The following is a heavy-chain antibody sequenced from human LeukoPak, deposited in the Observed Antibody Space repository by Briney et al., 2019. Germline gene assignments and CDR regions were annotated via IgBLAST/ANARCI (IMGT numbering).Heavy chain of an antibody. CDR1: GYRFTSYW. CDR2: IYPGECDT. J-gene: IGHJ5*02. CDR3: ARHRSMVRGVIQGWFDL. Sequence: GGALEISLKGSGYRFTSYWIGWVRPRPGKGLGWMGMIYPGECDTRYSPSFQGQVTISADKSISTAYLQWSSLKASDTAMYYCARHRSMVRGVIQGWFDLWGQGTLVTVSS. D-gene: IGHD3-10*01. V-gene: IGHV5-51*01.